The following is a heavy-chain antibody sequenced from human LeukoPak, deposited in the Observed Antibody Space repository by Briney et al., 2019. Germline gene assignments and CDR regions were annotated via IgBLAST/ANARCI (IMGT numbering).Heavy chain of an antibody. D-gene: IGHD3-10*01. CDR1: GFTFSSYG. CDR2: IWFDGTNK. CDR3: ARGVQGSGSSYPGILDY. J-gene: IGHJ4*02. Sequence: GRSQRLSCAASGFTFSSYGMHWVRQAPGKGLEWVAVIWFDGTNKFYADSVKGRFTISRDNSKNTLYLQLSSLRAEDTAVYYCARGVQGSGSSYPGILDYWGQGTLITVSS. V-gene: IGHV3-33*01.